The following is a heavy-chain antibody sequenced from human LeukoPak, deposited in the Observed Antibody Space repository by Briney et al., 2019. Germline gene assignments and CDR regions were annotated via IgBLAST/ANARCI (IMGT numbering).Heavy chain of an antibody. CDR3: ARVDDIPHLDY. Sequence: GGSLRLSCGASGFTFSSYAMSWVRQAPGKGLEWVSAISGNGGSTYYADSVKGRFTISRDNAKNSLYLQMNSLRAEDTAVYYCARVDDIPHLDYWGQGTLVTVSS. D-gene: IGHD2-8*01. V-gene: IGHV3-23*01. CDR2: ISGNGGST. CDR1: GFTFSSYA. J-gene: IGHJ4*02.